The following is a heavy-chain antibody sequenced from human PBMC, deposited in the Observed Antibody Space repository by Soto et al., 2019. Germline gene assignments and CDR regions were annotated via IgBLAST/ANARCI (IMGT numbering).Heavy chain of an antibody. D-gene: IGHD5-12*01. CDR1: GDTFTDSS. CDR2: INLNSGDT. Sequence: ASVKVSCKTSGDTFTDSSMHWVRQAPGQGLEWMGWINLNSGDTNYAEKFRGRVTMTRDTSIITAYMELTRLKSDDTAVYYCAIDLGGYDSYGPDAWGQGTLVTVSS. CDR3: AIDLGGYDSYGPDA. V-gene: IGHV1-2*02. J-gene: IGHJ5*02.